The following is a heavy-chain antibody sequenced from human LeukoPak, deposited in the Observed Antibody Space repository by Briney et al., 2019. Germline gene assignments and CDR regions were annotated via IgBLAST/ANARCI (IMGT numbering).Heavy chain of an antibody. CDR2: INPNSGGT. CDR1: GYTFTGYY. D-gene: IGHD6-13*01. J-gene: IGHJ5*02. CDR3: ARDPAIAAAGRNYNWFDP. Sequence: ASVTVSCKASGYTFTGYYMHWVRQAPGQGLEWMGWINPNSGGTNYAQKFQGRVTMTRDTSISTAYMELSRLRSDDTAVYYCARDPAIAAAGRNYNWFDPWGQGTLVTVSS. V-gene: IGHV1-2*02.